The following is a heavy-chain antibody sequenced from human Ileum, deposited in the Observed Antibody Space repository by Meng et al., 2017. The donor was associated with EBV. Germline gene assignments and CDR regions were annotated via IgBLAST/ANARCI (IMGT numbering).Heavy chain of an antibody. J-gene: IGHJ4*02. CDR1: GGSISSSYW. V-gene: IGHV4-4*02. Sequence: QLQESXXGLVNHSRTRSLTCVVSGGSISSSYWWTWVRQSPGKGPEWIGEMYHSGTTNYNPSLKSRVTISMGKSNNQLSLKLNSVTAADTAVYYCATQESRDGHNPYWGQGTLVTVSS. CDR2: MYHSGTT. CDR3: ATQESRDGHNPY. D-gene: IGHD5-24*01.